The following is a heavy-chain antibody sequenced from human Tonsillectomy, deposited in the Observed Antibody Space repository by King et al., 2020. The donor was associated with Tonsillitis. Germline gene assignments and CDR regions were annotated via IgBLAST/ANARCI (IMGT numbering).Heavy chain of an antibody. V-gene: IGHV3-23*04. Sequence: QLVQSGGGLVQPGGSLRLSCAASGFTFSSYAMSWVRQAPGKGLEWVSIISGSGGSTYYAESVKGRFTISRDNSKNTLDLQMNSLRAEDTAVYYCAKMPGGYCSSSTCYLYYWGQGTLFTVSS. D-gene: IGHD2-2*01. CDR1: GFTFSSYA. CDR3: AKMPGGYCSSSTCYLYY. J-gene: IGHJ4*02. CDR2: ISGSGGST.